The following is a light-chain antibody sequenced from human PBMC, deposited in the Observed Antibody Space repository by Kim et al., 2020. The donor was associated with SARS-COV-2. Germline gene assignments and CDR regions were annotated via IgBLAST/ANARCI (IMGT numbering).Light chain of an antibody. CDR3: QQYYTTPLT. Sequence: ATINCESSQNVLSSSNNKDYLAWYQQKPGQPPKLLIYSASTRASGVPDRFSGSGSGTDFTLTISSLQAEDVAVYYCQQYYTTPLTFGQGTKVDIK. CDR1: QNVLSSSNNKDY. CDR2: SAS. V-gene: IGKV4-1*01. J-gene: IGKJ1*01.